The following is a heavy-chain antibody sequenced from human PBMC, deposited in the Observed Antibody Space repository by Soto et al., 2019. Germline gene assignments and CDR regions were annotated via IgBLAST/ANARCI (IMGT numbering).Heavy chain of an antibody. Sequence: SETLSLTYTVSGGSISSSSYYWGWIRQPPGKGLEWIGSIYYSGSTYYNPSLKSRVTISVDTSKNQFSLKLSSVTAADTAVYYCARHGGYCSSTSCYRFDYWGQGTLVTVSS. J-gene: IGHJ4*02. V-gene: IGHV4-39*01. CDR2: IYYSGST. CDR3: ARHGGYCSSTSCYRFDY. CDR1: GGSISSSSYY. D-gene: IGHD2-2*03.